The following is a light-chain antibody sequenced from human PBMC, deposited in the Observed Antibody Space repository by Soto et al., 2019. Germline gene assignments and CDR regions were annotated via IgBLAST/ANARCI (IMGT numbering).Light chain of an antibody. V-gene: IGKV3-15*01. CDR2: SAS. Sequence: EIVMTQSPATLSVSPGERATLSCRASQSISVNLAWYQQKPGRTPRLLIHSASIRAAGIPARFSGSGSGTEFTLTISSLQSEDFAVYYCQQYNNWSPYTFGQGTKLDIK. J-gene: IGKJ2*01. CDR1: QSISVN. CDR3: QQYNNWSPYT.